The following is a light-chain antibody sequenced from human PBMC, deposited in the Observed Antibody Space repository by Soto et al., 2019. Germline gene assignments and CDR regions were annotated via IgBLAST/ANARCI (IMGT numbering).Light chain of an antibody. CDR3: QQYNSYPWT. Sequence: DIPMTQSPSTLSASLGDRVTITCRASQSISGWLAWYQQKPGKAPKLLIYDASSLQSGVPSRFSGSGSGTEFPLTISSLQPDDFATYYCQQYNSYPWTFGQGTKVELK. CDR1: QSISGW. CDR2: DAS. J-gene: IGKJ1*01. V-gene: IGKV1-5*01.